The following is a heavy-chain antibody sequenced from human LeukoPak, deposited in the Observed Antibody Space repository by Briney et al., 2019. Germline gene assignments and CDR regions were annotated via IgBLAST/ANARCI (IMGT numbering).Heavy chain of an antibody. J-gene: IGHJ6*03. CDR3: ARLVLDYYYYMDV. CDR2: IYYSGST. V-gene: IGHV4-59*08. D-gene: IGHD3-3*01. Sequence: SETLSLTCTVSGGSISSYYWSWIRQPPGKGLEWIGYIYYSGSTYYNPSLKSRVTMSVDTSKNQFSLNLRSVTAADTAVYYCARLVLDYYYYMDVWGKGTTVTISS. CDR1: GGSISSYY.